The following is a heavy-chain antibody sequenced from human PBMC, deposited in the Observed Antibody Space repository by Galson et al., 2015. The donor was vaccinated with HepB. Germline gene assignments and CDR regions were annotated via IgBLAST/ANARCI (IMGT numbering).Heavy chain of an antibody. CDR3: ARDDYYGSGRTFDI. D-gene: IGHD3-10*01. J-gene: IGHJ3*02. CDR1: GYTFTSYA. Sequence: SVKVSCKASGYTFTSYAMHWVRQAPGQRLEWMGWISAYNGNTNYAQKLQGRVTMTTDTSTSTAYMELRSLRSDDTAVYYCARDDYYGSGRTFDIWGQGTMVTVSS. V-gene: IGHV1-18*01. CDR2: ISAYNGNT.